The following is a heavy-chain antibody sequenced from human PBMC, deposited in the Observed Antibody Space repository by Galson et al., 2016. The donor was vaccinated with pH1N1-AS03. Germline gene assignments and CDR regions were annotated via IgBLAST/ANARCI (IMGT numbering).Heavy chain of an antibody. CDR1: GGSFSTYA. CDR2: IIPVFGTT. J-gene: IGHJ6*03. V-gene: IGHV1-69*13. Sequence: SVKVSCKASGGSFSTYAITWVRQAPGQGLEWMGGIIPVFGTTSFAQKFQDRVSITADESTSTAFMELSSLRSEDTAVYYCAKGNYQLLHYYYYMDVWGKGTTVTVSS. D-gene: IGHD2-2*01. CDR3: AKGNYQLLHYYYYMDV.